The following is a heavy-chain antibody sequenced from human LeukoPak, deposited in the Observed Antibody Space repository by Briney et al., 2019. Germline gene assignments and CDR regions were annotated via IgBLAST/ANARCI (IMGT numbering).Heavy chain of an antibody. CDR2: VSIGGSFI. D-gene: IGHD4-17*01. CDR3: ARNKINTVTTGWYFDL. J-gene: IGHJ2*01. CDR1: GFTFSSYG. Sequence: GGSLRLSCAASGFTFSSYGMNWVRQAPGKGLEWVSFVSIGGSFIYYADSVKGRFTISRDDAKNSLYLQMNSLAAEDTAEYYCARNKINTVTTGWYFDLWGRGTLVSVSS. V-gene: IGHV3-21*01.